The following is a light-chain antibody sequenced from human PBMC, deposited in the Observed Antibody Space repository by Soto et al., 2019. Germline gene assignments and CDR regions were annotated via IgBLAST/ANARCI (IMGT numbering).Light chain of an antibody. Sequence: EIVLTQSPGTLSLSPGERATLSCRASQSVSGSYLAWYQQKPGQAPRLLIYGASSRATGIPDRFSGSGSGTDFPLTISRLEPEDFAVYYCQQYGSSPRTFGQGTKVAVK. CDR1: QSVSGSY. CDR2: GAS. J-gene: IGKJ1*01. CDR3: QQYGSSPRT. V-gene: IGKV3-20*01.